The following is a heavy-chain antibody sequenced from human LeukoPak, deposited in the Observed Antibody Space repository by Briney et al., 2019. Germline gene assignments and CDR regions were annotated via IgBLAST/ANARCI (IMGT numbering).Heavy chain of an antibody. CDR3: ARREYYYDSSGYYLY. V-gene: IGHV1-69*04. CDR2: IIPILGIA. D-gene: IGHD3-22*01. J-gene: IGHJ4*02. CDR1: GGTFSSYA. Sequence: SVKVSCKASGGTFSSYAISWVRQAPGQGLEWMGRIIPILGIANYAQKFQGRVTITADKSTSTAYMELSSLRSEDTAVYYCARREYYYDSSGYYLYWGQGTLVTVPS.